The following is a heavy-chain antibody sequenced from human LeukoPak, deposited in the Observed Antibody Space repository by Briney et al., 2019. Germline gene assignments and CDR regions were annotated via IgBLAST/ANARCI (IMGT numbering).Heavy chain of an antibody. CDR2: IYPGDSDT. CDR1: GYSFTTYW. V-gene: IGHV5-51*01. CDR3: ARQGSSGYWGDFDY. Sequence: GESLKISCKVSGYSFTTYWIAWVRQMPGKGLEWMGIIYPGDSDTRYSPSFEGQVTISADKSISTAYLQWSSLKASDTAIYYCARQGSSGYWGDFDYWGQGTLVTVSS. J-gene: IGHJ4*02. D-gene: IGHD3-22*01.